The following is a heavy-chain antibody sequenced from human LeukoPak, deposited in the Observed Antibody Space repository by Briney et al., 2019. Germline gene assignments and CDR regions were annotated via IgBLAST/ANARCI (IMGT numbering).Heavy chain of an antibody. V-gene: IGHV4-31*03. J-gene: IGHJ4*02. CDR1: GGSISSGGYY. D-gene: IGHD6-19*01. CDR2: IYHIGTT. CDR3: ARVATSSGWYYFDY. Sequence: SETLSLTCTVSGGSISSGGYYWSWIRQHPGKGLEWIGYIYHIGTTYYNPSLKSRVTISVDTSKNQFSLKLSSLTAADTAVYYCARVATSSGWYYFDYWGQGTLVTVSS.